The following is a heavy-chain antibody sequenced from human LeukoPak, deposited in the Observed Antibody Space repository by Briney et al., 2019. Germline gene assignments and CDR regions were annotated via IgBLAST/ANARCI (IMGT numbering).Heavy chain of an antibody. D-gene: IGHD3-10*01. CDR1: GFTFTSYA. CDR3: ARAHSSESYYYYMDV. V-gene: IGHV3-23*01. Sequence: GGSLRLSCAASGFTFTSYAMSWVRQAPGKGLEWVSGISGSVNATHDADSVKGRFTISRDNSKNSLYLQMNSLRAEDTAVYYCARAHSSESYYYYMDVWGKGTTVTVSS. CDR2: ISGSVNAT. J-gene: IGHJ6*03.